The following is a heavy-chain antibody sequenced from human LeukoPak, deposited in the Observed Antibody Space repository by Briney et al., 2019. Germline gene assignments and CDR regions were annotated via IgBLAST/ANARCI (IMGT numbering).Heavy chain of an antibody. CDR3: ARGQVPDGRRYNWFFA. V-gene: IGHV4-34*01. CDR1: GGSFTDFY. J-gene: IGHJ5*02. CDR2: INSRRET. D-gene: IGHD2-2*01. Sequence: SETLSLTCAVYGGSFTDFYWSWIRQPPGKGLEWIGEINSRRETNYNPSLKSRVTISVDTSKKQYSLRLTSMIAADTALYYCARGQVPDGRRYNWFFALCQGTLVTVSS.